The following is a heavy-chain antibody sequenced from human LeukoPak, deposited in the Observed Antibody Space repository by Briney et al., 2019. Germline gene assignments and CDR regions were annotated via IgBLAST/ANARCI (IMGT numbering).Heavy chain of an antibody. V-gene: IGHV4-34*01. D-gene: IGHD3-10*01. J-gene: IGHJ6*02. CDR1: GGSFSGYY. CDR3: ARAIFYGSGSYYYYYGMDV. CDR2: INHSGST. Sequence: SETLSLTCAVYGGSFSGYYWSWIRQPPGKGLEWIGEINHSGSTNYNPSLKSRVTISVDTSKNQFSLKLSSVTAADTVVYYCARAIFYGSGSYYYYYGMDVWGQGTTVTVSS.